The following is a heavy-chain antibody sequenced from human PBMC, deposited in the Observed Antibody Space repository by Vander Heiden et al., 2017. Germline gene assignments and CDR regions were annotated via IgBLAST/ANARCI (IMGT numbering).Heavy chain of an antibody. J-gene: IGHJ4*02. CDR3: VRSKRNGFDY. Sequence: EVQLVESGGNWVQPGGSLRLSCAASGFTFRSHSMNWVRQAPGKGLEWIAYISGDSNVIYYGESVKGRFTISRDSDRNSVHLQMTSLRDDDTALYYCVRSKRNGFDYWGQGTLVIVSS. CDR1: GFTFRSHS. V-gene: IGHV3-48*02. CDR2: ISGDSNVI.